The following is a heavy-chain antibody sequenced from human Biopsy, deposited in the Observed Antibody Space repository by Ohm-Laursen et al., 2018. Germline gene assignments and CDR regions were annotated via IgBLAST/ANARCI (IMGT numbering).Heavy chain of an antibody. Sequence: SVKVSCKSSGDTFTTSAISWVRQVPGQGLDWMGRIISILGTVDYGQNFQGRVTTRADTSTTFLELTSLRYDDTAVYYCASGNIGGVGLDVWGLGTTVTVSS. CDR2: IISILGTV. D-gene: IGHD3-10*01. J-gene: IGHJ6*02. CDR1: GDTFTTSA. V-gene: IGHV1-69*04. CDR3: ASGNIGGVGLDV.